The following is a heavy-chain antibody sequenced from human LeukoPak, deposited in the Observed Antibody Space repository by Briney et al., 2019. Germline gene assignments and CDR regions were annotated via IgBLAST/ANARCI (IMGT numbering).Heavy chain of an antibody. J-gene: IGHJ4*02. CDR2: IYYSGST. Sequence: PSETLSLTGTVSGGSISSYYWSWIRQPLGKGLEWIGYIYYSGSTNYNPSLKSRVTISVDTPKNQFSLKLSSVTAADTAVYYCARHRGYGSGSYYFYYWGQGTLVTVSS. V-gene: IGHV4-59*08. D-gene: IGHD3-10*01. CDR1: GGSISSYY. CDR3: ARHRGYGSGSYYFYY.